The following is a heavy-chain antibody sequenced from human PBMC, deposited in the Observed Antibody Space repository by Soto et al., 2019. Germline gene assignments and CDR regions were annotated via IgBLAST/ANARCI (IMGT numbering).Heavy chain of an antibody. CDR2: IGDGGDTT. D-gene: IGHD3-22*01. J-gene: IGHJ4*02. CDR3: AKNRGIIMIVES. Sequence: GDSLRLSCAASSVSFSSYEMNWVRQAPGKGLEWVSAIGDGGDTTYCADSVTGRFTISRDNSKNTIYLQMDSLRVEDTAVYYCAKNRGIIMIVESWGQGTLVTGSS. V-gene: IGHV3-23*01. CDR1: SVSFSSYE.